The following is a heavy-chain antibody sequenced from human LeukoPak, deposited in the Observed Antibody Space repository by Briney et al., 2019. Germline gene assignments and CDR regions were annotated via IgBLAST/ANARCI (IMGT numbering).Heavy chain of an antibody. CDR1: GYTFTSYG. CDR2: ISAYNGNT. J-gene: IGHJ4*02. Sequence: ASVKVSCKASGYTFTSYGISWVRQVPGQGLEWMGWISAYNGNTNYAQKLQGRVTITTDTSKSTAYMELRSLRSDDTAVYYCARDQRGSSGWTEENWGQGTLVTVSS. CDR3: ARDQRGSSGWTEEN. V-gene: IGHV1-18*01. D-gene: IGHD6-19*01.